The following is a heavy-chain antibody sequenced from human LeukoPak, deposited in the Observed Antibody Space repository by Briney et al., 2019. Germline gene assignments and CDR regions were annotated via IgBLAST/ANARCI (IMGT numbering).Heavy chain of an antibody. CDR1: GGTFISYA. D-gene: IGHD2-21*02. Sequence: SVTVSFKGSGGTFISYAISWVRQAPGQGLEWMGGVIPIFGTANYAQKFQGRVTITADESTSTAYMELRSLRSEDTAVYYCATGSGSAYCGGDCYSGWYFDLWGRGTLVTVSS. CDR2: VIPIFGTA. J-gene: IGHJ2*01. CDR3: ATGSGSAYCGGDCYSGWYFDL. V-gene: IGHV1-69*13.